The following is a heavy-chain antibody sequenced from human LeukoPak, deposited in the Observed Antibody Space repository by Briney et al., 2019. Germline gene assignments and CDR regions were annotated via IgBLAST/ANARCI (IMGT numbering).Heavy chain of an antibody. CDR2: INHSGST. J-gene: IGHJ4*02. D-gene: IGHD3-16*02. CDR3: ARAPYVWGSYRYMMDY. Sequence: PSETLSLTCAVYGGSFSGYYWSWIRQPPGKGLEWIGEINHSGSTNYNPSLKSRVTISVDTSKNQFSLKLSSVTAADTAVYCCARAPYVWGSYRYMMDYWGQGTLVTVSS. V-gene: IGHV4-34*01. CDR1: GGSFSGYY.